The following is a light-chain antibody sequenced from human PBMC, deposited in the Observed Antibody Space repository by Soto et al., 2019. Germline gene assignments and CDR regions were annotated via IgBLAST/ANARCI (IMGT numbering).Light chain of an antibody. V-gene: IGLV2-8*01. J-gene: IGLJ1*01. CDR3: SSYAGSNNPLGYG. CDR1: SSDVGGYNY. CDR2: EVS. Sequence: QSVLTQPPSASGSPAQSVTISCTGTSSDVGGYNYVSWYQQHPGKAPKLMIYEVSKRPSGVPDRFSGSKSGNTASLTVSGLQAEDEADYYCSSYAGSNNPLGYGFGTGTKVPVL.